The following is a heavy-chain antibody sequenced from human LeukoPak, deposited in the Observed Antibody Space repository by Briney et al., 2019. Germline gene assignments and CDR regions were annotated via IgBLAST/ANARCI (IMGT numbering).Heavy chain of an antibody. J-gene: IGHJ4*02. Sequence: GWSVTLSCAASVFTFSSYEMNWLRQAPAKGLEGVSYISSSGSTIYYADSVKGRFTISRDNAKNSLYLQMNSLRAEDTAMYFCVRDVGAVRGEVYFDYWGQGSLVTVSS. CDR3: VRDVGAVRGEVYFDY. V-gene: IGHV3-48*03. D-gene: IGHD3-10*01. CDR1: VFTFSSYE. CDR2: ISSSGSTI.